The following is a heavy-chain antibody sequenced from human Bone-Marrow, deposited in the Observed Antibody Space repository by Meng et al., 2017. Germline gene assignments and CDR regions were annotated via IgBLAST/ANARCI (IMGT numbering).Heavy chain of an antibody. CDR1: GFTFRTSW. CDR3: ARAGNYPFDY. D-gene: IGHD3-16*02. Sequence: GESLKISCVASGFTFRTSWMHWVRQAPGKGLLWVSRMNDDGSDTDYAGSVRGPVAISRDNAKNRLYLQMNGLRADYTAVSYCARAGNYPFDYWGQGILVTVSS. CDR2: MNDDGSDT. V-gene: IGHV3-74*01. J-gene: IGHJ4*02.